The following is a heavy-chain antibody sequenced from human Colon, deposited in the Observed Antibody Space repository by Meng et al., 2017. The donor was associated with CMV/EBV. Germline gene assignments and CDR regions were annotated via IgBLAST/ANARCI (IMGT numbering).Heavy chain of an antibody. CDR1: GYTFTGFY. CDR3: AREGLLPANIVVVPAAMGPDAFDI. V-gene: IGHV1-2*02. J-gene: IGHJ3*02. Sequence: ASVKVSCKASGYTFTGFYIHWVRQAPGQGLEWMGWIDPNSGGTNSAQKFQGRVTMTRDTSISTAYMELSRLRSDDTAVYYCAREGLLPANIVVVPAAMGPDAFDIWGQGTMVTVSS. CDR2: IDPNSGGT. D-gene: IGHD2-2*01.